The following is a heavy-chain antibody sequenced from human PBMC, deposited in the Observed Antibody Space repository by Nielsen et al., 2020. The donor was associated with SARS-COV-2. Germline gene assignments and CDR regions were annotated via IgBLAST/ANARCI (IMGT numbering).Heavy chain of an antibody. CDR3: ASYYGGANQH. V-gene: IGHV3-53*01. CDR2: IYSGGST. Sequence: GESLKISCAASGFTVSSNYMSRVRQAPGKGLEWVSVIYSGGSTYYADSVKGRFTISRDNSKNTLYLQMNSLRAEDTAVYYCASYYGGANQHWGQGTLVTVSS. J-gene: IGHJ1*01. CDR1: GFTVSSNY. D-gene: IGHD4-23*01.